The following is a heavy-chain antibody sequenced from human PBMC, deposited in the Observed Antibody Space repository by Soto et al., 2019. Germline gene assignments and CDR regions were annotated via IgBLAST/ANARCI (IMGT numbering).Heavy chain of an antibody. Sequence: ASVKVSCKASGYTFTGYYMHWVRQAPGQGLEWMGWINPNSGGTNYAQKFQGWVTMTRDTSISTAYMELSRLRSDDTAVYYCARAGYCSGGSCSLAHYYYYGMDVWGQGTTVTVSS. CDR3: ARAGYCSGGSCSLAHYYYYGMDV. V-gene: IGHV1-2*04. CDR1: GYTFTGYY. CDR2: INPNSGGT. D-gene: IGHD2-15*01. J-gene: IGHJ6*02.